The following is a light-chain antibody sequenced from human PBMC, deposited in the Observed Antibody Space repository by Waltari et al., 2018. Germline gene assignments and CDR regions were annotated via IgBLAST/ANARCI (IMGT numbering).Light chain of an antibody. Sequence: QSALTQPASVSGSPGQSITISCTGAGSDIGTYNLVSWYPQHPGKAPKHLIYEVSERPAGVSGRVSGSKAGKTASLRISGLQSEDEADYYCSSYAGSNIVVFGGGTKLTVL. CDR1: GSDIGTYNL. J-gene: IGLJ2*01. CDR3: SSYAGSNIVV. CDR2: EVS. V-gene: IGLV2-23*02.